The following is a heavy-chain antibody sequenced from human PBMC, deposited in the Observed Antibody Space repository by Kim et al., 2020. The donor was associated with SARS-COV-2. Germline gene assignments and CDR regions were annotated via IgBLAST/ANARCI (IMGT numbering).Heavy chain of an antibody. J-gene: IGHJ5*02. CDR2: ISYDGSTT. CDR3: TWNLVGDGDMGP. D-gene: IGHD1-26*01. V-gene: IGHV3-30*03. Sequence: GGSLRLSCAASGFSFNRHFMHWVRQAPGKGLEWVALISYDGSTTRYTDSVKGRFTVSRDNSKNAVYLQMNSLGTDDTAVYYCTWNLVGDGDMGPWGLGTLVTVSP. CDR1: GFSFNRHF.